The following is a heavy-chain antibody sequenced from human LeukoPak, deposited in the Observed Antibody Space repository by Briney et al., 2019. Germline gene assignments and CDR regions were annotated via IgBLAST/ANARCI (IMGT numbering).Heavy chain of an antibody. Sequence: SETLSLTCTVSGGSISSGDYYWSWIRQPPGKGLEWIGYIYYSGSTYYNPSLKSRVTISVDTTKNQFSLKLSSVTAADTAVYYCAREGGSYYGVFDYWGQGTLVTVSS. D-gene: IGHD1-26*01. CDR1: GGSISSGDYY. J-gene: IGHJ4*02. CDR3: AREGGSYYGVFDY. CDR2: IYYSGST. V-gene: IGHV4-30-4*08.